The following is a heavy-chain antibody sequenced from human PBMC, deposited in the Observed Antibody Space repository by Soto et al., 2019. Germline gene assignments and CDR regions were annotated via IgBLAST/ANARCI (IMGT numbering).Heavy chain of an antibody. J-gene: IGHJ4*02. CDR2: IYYSGST. Sequence: SETLSLTCTVSGGSISSYYLSWIRQPPGKGLEWIGYIYYSGSTNYNPSLKSRVTISVDTSKNQFSLKLSSVTAADTAVYYCALSDFWSGYSDYWGQGTLVTVSS. V-gene: IGHV4-59*01. CDR3: ALSDFWSGYSDY. CDR1: GGSISSYY. D-gene: IGHD3-3*01.